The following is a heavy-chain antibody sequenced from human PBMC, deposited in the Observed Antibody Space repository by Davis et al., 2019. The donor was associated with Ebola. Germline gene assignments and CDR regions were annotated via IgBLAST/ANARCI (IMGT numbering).Heavy chain of an antibody. V-gene: IGHV3-30*18. D-gene: IGHD5-18*01. CDR2: ISSGGSLI. Sequence: PGGSLRLSCAASGFTFSPYGMHWVRQAPGMGLEWVAAISSGGSLIYYADSVKGRFTISRDNSKNTLYLQMNSVRSDDTALYYCAKGGYSYGDMDYWGQGTLVTVSS. J-gene: IGHJ4*02. CDR3: AKGGYSYGDMDY. CDR1: GFTFSPYG.